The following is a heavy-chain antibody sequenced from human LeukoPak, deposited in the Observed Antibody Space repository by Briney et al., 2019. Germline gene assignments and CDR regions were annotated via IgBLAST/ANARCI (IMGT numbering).Heavy chain of an antibody. V-gene: IGHV3-53*01. Sequence: GGSLRLSCAASGFTVITNDMTWVRQAPGKGLEWVSVLYIDGNTKYADSVQGRFTISRDNSKNTLYLEMNSLSPDDTAVYYCARGVEPLAANTLAYWGQGTLVTVSS. CDR2: LYIDGNT. D-gene: IGHD1-14*01. CDR3: ARGVEPLAANTLAY. J-gene: IGHJ4*02. CDR1: GFTVITND.